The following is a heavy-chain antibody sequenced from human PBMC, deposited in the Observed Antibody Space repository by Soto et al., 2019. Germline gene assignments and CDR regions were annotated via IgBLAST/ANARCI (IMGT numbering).Heavy chain of an antibody. J-gene: IGHJ4*02. CDR3: ARHSSGLYSDLDY. V-gene: IGHV4-39*01. Sequence: QLQLQESGPGLVKPSETLSLTCTVSGGSTSSSSYYWGWIRQPPGKGLEWIGSIYYSGSTYYNPSLKSRVTMSVDTPKNQFSLKLSSVTAADTAGCYCARHSSGLYSDLDYWGQGTLVTVSS. CDR2: IYYSGST. CDR1: GGSTSSSSYY. D-gene: IGHD6-19*01.